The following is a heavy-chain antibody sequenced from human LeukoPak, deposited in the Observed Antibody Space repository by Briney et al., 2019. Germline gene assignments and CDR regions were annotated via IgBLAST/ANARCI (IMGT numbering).Heavy chain of an antibody. CDR2: IYYSGST. CDR3: ARDRYDYVWGSYRPFDY. Sequence: SETLSLTCSVSGGSISNYYWSWIRQPPGKGLEWIGYIYYSGSTYYNPSLKSRVTISVDTSKNQFSLKLSSVTAADTAVYYCARDRYDYVWGSYRPFDYWGQGTLVTVSS. D-gene: IGHD3-16*02. V-gene: IGHV4-59*12. CDR1: GGSISNYY. J-gene: IGHJ4*02.